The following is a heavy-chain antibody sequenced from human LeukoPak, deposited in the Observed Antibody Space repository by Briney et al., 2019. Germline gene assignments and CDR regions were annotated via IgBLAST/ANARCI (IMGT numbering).Heavy chain of an antibody. J-gene: IGHJ4*02. CDR3: ARGARYCSSTSCYGEVFDY. Sequence: PGGSLRLSCAASGCTFSSYWMHWVRQAPGKGLVWVSRINSDGSSTSYADSVKGRFTISRDNAKNTLYLQMNSMRAEDTAVYYCARGARYCSSTSCYGEVFDYWGQGTLVTVSS. V-gene: IGHV3-74*01. D-gene: IGHD2-2*01. CDR1: GCTFSSYW. CDR2: INSDGSST.